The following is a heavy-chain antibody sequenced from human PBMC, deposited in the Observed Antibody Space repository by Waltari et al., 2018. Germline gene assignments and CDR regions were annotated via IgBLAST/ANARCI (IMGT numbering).Heavy chain of an antibody. V-gene: IGHV3-21*01. J-gene: IGHJ6*03. CDR3: ASLVGATSSNYYYYMDV. D-gene: IGHD1-26*01. CDR1: GFTFSSSS. CDR2: ISSSSSYI. Sequence: EVQLVESGGGLVKPGGSLRLSCAASGFTFSSSSMHWVRPAPGKGLEWVSSISSSSSYIYYADSVKGRFTISRDNAKNSLYLQMNSLRAEDTAVYYCASLVGATSSNYYYYMDVWGKGTTVTVSS.